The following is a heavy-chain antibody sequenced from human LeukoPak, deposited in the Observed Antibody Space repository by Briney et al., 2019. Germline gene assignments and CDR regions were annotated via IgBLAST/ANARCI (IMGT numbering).Heavy chain of an antibody. CDR1: GYSFTSYW. V-gene: IGHV5-51*01. J-gene: IGHJ5*02. CDR2: VYPGDSDT. CDR3: ASTVVVAAGTYNWFDP. Sequence: GESLKISCKGAGYSFTSYWIMGLRRLPGKGLVWMGIVYPGDSDTRYSPSFQGHVTISADKSISTAYLQWSSLKASDTAMYYCASTVVVAAGTYNWFDPWGQGTLVTVSS. D-gene: IGHD2-15*01.